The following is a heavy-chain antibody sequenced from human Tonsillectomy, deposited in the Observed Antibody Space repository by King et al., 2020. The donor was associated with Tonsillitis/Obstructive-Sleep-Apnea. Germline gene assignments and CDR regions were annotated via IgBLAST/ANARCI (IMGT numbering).Heavy chain of an antibody. CDR2: IIPIFGTA. Sequence: QLVQSGAEVKKPGSSVKVSCKASGGTFSSYAISWVRQAPGQGLEVMGGIIPIFGTANYAQKFQGRVTITADESTSKAYMELSSLRSEDTAVYYCARDDYYCSGGSCYPDNPFDYWGQGTLVTVSS. CDR3: ARDDYYCSGGSCYPDNPFDY. J-gene: IGHJ4*02. CDR1: GGTFSSYA. D-gene: IGHD2-15*01. V-gene: IGHV1-69*01.